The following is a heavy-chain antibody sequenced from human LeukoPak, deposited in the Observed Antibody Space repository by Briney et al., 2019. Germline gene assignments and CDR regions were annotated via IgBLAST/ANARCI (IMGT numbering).Heavy chain of an antibody. J-gene: IGHJ4*02. D-gene: IGHD3-22*01. Sequence: GGSLRLSCAASGFTFSGYGMHWVRQAPGKGLEWVAVISYDGSNKYYADSAKGRFTISRDSSKNTLYLQMNSLRAEDTAVYYCAKDVGSGYYYDSSGGNDYWGQGTLVTVSS. CDR2: ISYDGSNK. CDR3: AKDVGSGYYYDSSGGNDY. V-gene: IGHV3-30*18. CDR1: GFTFSGYG.